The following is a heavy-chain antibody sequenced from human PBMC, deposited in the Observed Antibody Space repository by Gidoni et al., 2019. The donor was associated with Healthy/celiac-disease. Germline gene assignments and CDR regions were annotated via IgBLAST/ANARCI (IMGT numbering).Heavy chain of an antibody. D-gene: IGHD3-10*01. CDR1: GFTFSGTA. CDR2: IRSKANSYAT. CDR3: TRLTPLGY. V-gene: IGHV3-73*01. Sequence: EVQLVESGGGLVQPGGSLKLSCAASGFTFSGTALHWVRQASGKGLEWVGRIRSKANSYATAYASSVKGRFTISRDDSKNTAYLQMNSLKTEDTAVYYCTRLTPLGYWGQGTLVTVSS. J-gene: IGHJ4*02.